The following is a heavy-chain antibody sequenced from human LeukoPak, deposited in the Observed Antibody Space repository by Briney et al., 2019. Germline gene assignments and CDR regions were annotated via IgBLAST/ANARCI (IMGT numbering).Heavy chain of an antibody. J-gene: IGHJ4*02. CDR2: IKHSGST. V-gene: IGHV4-34*01. CDR1: GGSFSGYY. CDR3: ARGFTMIVVPMGFFDY. D-gene: IGHD3-22*01. Sequence: SETLSLTCAVYGGSFSGYYWSWIRQPPGKGLEWIGEIKHSGSTNYNPSLKSRVTISVDTSKNQFSLKLSSVTAADTAVYYCARGFTMIVVPMGFFDYWGQGTLVTVSS.